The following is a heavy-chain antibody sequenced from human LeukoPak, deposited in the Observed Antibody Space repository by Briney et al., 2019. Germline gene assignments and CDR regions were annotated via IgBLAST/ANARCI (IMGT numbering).Heavy chain of an antibody. CDR1: GYTFNNYW. CDR3: ARVGVRGVNGRAYFDY. V-gene: IGHV5-51*01. J-gene: IGHJ4*02. D-gene: IGHD3-10*01. CDR2: IYPGDSDT. Sequence: GESLKISCQGSGYTFNNYWIGWVRQMPGKGLEWMGIIYPGDSDTTYNPSFQGQVTFSVDKSSGTAYLRWSSLKASDTAIYYCARVGVRGVNGRAYFDYWGQGTLVTVSS.